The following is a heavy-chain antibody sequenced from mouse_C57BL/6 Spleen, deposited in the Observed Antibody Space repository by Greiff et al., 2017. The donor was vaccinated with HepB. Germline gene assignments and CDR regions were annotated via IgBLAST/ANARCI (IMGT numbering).Heavy chain of an antibody. V-gene: IGHV1-53*01. CDR1: GYTFTSYW. CDR3: ARSGSSYSLFDY. J-gene: IGHJ2*01. D-gene: IGHD1-1*01. Sequence: QVQLQQPGTELVKPGASVKLSCKASGYTFTSYWMHWVKQRPGQGLEWIGNINPSNGGTTYNEKFKSKATLTVDKSSSTAYMQLSSLTSEDSAVYYCARSGSSYSLFDYWGQGTTLTVSS. CDR2: INPSNGGT.